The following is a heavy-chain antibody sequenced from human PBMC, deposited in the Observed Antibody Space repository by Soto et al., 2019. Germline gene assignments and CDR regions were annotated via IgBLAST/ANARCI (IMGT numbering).Heavy chain of an antibody. Sequence: XSVKVCCNSSGSTFTNNEINLVRQAPGQGLEWIGWMNTNTNTTDSAEVFEGRVSLTWDTSISTAYMQLNSLKIDDTAVYYCAREVVETSSLWLDPWGQGTLVTVSS. D-gene: IGHD6-6*01. V-gene: IGHV1-8*01. CDR3: AREVVETSSLWLDP. CDR2: MNTNTNTT. CDR1: GSTFTNNE. J-gene: IGHJ5*02.